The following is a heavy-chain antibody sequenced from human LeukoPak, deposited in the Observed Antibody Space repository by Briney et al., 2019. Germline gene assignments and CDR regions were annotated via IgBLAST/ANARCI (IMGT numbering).Heavy chain of an antibody. J-gene: IGHJ4*02. D-gene: IGHD3-10*01. CDR2: ISYDGSNK. Sequence: PGRSLRLSCAASGFTFSSYGMRWVRQAPGKGLEWVAVISYDGSNKYYADSMKGRFTISSDNSKNTLYLQMNSLRAEDTAVYYRAKDLVARWFGELSLFDYWGQRTLVTVSS. CDR1: GFTFSSYG. CDR3: AKDLVARWFGELSLFDY. V-gene: IGHV3-30*18.